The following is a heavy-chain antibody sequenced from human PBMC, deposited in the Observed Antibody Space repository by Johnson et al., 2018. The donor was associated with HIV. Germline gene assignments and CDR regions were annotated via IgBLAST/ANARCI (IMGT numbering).Heavy chain of an antibody. Sequence: PGKGLEWVSYISGSDGAIWYADSVKGRFTVSRDNAKNSFYLQMNSLRAEDTAVYYCARSVNAGRPFDIWGQGTLVTVSS. CDR3: ARSVNAGRPFDI. CDR2: ISGSDGAI. V-gene: IGHV3-11*04. D-gene: IGHD2-8*01. J-gene: IGHJ3*02.